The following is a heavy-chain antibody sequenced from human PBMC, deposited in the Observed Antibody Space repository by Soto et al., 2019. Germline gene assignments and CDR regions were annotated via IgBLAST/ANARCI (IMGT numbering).Heavy chain of an antibody. D-gene: IGHD6-13*01. V-gene: IGHV3-30*18. CDR1: GFTFSSYG. Sequence: ESGGGVVQPGRSLRLSCAASGFTFSSYGMRWVRQAPGKGLKWVAVISYDGSKKYYADSVKGRFTISRDNSKNTLYLQMNSLRAEDTAVYYCAKGGPMGAAAGNNWFDSWGQGTLVTVSS. J-gene: IGHJ5*01. CDR3: AKGGPMGAAAGNNWFDS. CDR2: ISYDGSKK.